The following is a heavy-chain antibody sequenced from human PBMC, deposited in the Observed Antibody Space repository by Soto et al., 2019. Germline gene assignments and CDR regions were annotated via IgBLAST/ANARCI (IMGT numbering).Heavy chain of an antibody. CDR3: ETSDDSGFDP. V-gene: IGHV1-18*04. Sequence: QLQLVQSGGEVKKPGASVRVSCEAYGYPFSKYGISWIRQAPGQGLEWMGWIKPDNGNTAYAQKFQGRVTMTTDTSSNTADMDLRSLRSDYTAVYYCETSDDSGFDPWGQGSLVSVSS. D-gene: IGHD3-3*01. J-gene: IGHJ5*02. CDR1: GYPFSKYG. CDR2: IKPDNGNT.